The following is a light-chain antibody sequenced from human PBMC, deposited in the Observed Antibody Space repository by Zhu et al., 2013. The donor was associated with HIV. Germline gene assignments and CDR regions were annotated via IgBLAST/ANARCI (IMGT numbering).Light chain of an antibody. J-gene: IGKJ3*01. CDR3: QQYGHSPFT. Sequence: EIVLTQSPDTLSLSPGERATLSCRASESLSASYLAWYQQKPGQSPRLLIYGASSRATGIPDRFSGGESGTDFTLTISRLEPEDFALYFCQQYGHSPFTFGPGTRVDFK. CDR2: GAS. CDR1: ESLSASY. V-gene: IGKV3-20*01.